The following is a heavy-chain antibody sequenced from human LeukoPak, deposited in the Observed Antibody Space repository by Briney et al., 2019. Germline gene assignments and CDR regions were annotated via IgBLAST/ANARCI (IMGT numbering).Heavy chain of an antibody. V-gene: IGHV1-2*06. J-gene: IGHJ4*02. CDR1: GYTFTGYY. D-gene: IGHD5-18*01. CDR3: ARDQGRGYSYGVLTD. Sequence: GASVKVSCKASGYTFTGYYMHWVRQAPGQGLEWMGRINPNSGGTNYAQKFQGRVTMTRDTSISTAYMELSRLRSDDTAVYYCARDQGRGYSYGVLTDWGQGTLVTVSS. CDR2: INPNSGGT.